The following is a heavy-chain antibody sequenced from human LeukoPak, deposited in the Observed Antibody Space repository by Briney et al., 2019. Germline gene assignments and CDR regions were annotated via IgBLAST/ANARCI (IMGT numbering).Heavy chain of an antibody. D-gene: IGHD3-16*01. CDR3: ARVWSEFDY. CDR2: ITGSGGST. CDR1: QFKFNNYG. V-gene: IGHV3-23*01. Sequence: GGSLRLSCATSQFKFNNYGMTWVRQAPGKGLEWVSSITGSGGSTQYADSVQGRFTISRDNSKNTVFLQMDSLGVDDTAMYYCARVWSEFDYWGQGALVTVSS. J-gene: IGHJ4*02.